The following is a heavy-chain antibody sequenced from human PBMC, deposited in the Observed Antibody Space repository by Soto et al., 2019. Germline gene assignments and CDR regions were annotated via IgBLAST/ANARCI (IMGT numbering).Heavy chain of an antibody. CDR1: SGSISGSNW. CDR3: ARNTLQYYYDSGSPQFGP. Sequence: SETLSLTCAVSSGSISGSNWWSWVRQPPGKGLEWIGEIYHSGSTNYNPSLKSRVTMSVDKSKNQFSLKLSSATAADTAVYYCARNTLQYYYDSGSPQFGPWGQGTLVTVSS. CDR2: IYHSGST. D-gene: IGHD3-10*01. V-gene: IGHV4-4*02. J-gene: IGHJ5*02.